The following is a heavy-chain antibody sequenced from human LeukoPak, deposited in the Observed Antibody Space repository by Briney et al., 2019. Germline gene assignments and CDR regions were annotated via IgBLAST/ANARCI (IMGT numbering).Heavy chain of an antibody. CDR3: ARSSIVGATPGAFDI. V-gene: IGHV3-13*01. J-gene: IGHJ3*02. D-gene: IGHD1-26*01. CDR1: GFTFSSYD. Sequence: GGSLRLSCAASGFTFSSYDVHWVRQATGKGLEWVSAIGTAGDTYYPGSVKGRFTISRENAKNSLYLQMNSLRAGDTAVYYCARSSIVGATPGAFDIWGQGTMVTVSS. CDR2: IGTAGDT.